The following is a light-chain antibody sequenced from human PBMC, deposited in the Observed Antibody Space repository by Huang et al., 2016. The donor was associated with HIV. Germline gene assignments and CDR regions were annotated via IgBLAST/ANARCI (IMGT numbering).Light chain of an antibody. CDR2: GTS. CDR1: QGVRGD. Sequence: AVQMTQSPSSLSASVGDSITITCRASQGVRGDLGRYQQKQGKAPKLLIYGTSTLQSGVPSRFSGSGSGTHYTLSINSLQPEDFATYYCLQAATYPWTFGQGTKVEIK. J-gene: IGKJ1*01. V-gene: IGKV1-6*01. CDR3: LQAATYPWT.